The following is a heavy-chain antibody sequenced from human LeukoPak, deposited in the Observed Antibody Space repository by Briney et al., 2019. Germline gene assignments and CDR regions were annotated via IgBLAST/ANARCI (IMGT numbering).Heavy chain of an antibody. V-gene: IGHV3-30-3*01. CDR3: AREDSSGYPTFDY. CDR2: ISYDGSNK. J-gene: IGHJ4*02. D-gene: IGHD3-22*01. Sequence: GRSLRLSCAASGFTFSSHAMHWVRQAPGKGLEWVAVISYDGSNKYYADSVKGRFTISRDNSKNTLYLQMNSLRAEDTAVYYCAREDSSGYPTFDYWGQGTLVTVSS. CDR1: GFTFSSHA.